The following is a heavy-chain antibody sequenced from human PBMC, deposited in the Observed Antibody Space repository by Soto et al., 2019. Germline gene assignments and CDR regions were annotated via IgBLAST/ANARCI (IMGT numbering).Heavy chain of an antibody. J-gene: IGHJ4*02. CDR1: GFTFTAYS. CDR2: INGGGTVI. CDR3: ARLTSTTAVPDY. Sequence: GGSLRLSCAASGFTFTAYSMHWVRQAPGKGLEWISYINGGGTVIKHADSVRGRFTISRDDAKNSLYLQMNSLRADDTAVYYCARLTSTTAVPDYWGQGTLVTVSS. V-gene: IGHV3-48*01. D-gene: IGHD2-2*01.